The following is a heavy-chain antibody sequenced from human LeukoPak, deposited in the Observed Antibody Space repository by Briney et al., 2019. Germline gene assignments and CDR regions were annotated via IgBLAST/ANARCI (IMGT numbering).Heavy chain of an antibody. V-gene: IGHV4-59*08. J-gene: IGHJ4*02. D-gene: IGHD1-26*01. CDR3: ARYSGSYSGFDY. Sequence: SETLSLTCTVSGGSISSYYWSWIWHPPGKGLEWIGYIYYSGSINYNPSLKCRVTISVDTSKNQFSLKLRSVTAADTAVYYCARYSGSYSGFDYWGQGTLVTVSS. CDR1: GGSISSYY. CDR2: IYYSGSI.